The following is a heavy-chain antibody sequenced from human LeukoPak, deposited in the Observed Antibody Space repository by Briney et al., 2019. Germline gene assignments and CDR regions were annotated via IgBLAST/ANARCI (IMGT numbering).Heavy chain of an antibody. D-gene: IGHD1-26*01. J-gene: IGHJ4*02. CDR2: IYYSGST. CDR3: ARLALQEVGATQTYYLDY. Sequence: PSETLSLTCTVSGGSISSYYWGWIRQPPGKGLEWIGYIYYSGSTNYNPSLKSRVTISVDTSKIQFSLKLSSVTAADTAVYYCARLALQEVGATQTYYLDYWGQGTLVTVSS. V-gene: IGHV4-59*01. CDR1: GGSISSYY.